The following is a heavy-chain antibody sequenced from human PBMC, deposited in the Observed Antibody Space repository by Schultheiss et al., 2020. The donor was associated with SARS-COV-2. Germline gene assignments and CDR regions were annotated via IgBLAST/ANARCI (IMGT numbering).Heavy chain of an antibody. V-gene: IGHV3-20*04. CDR1: GFTFDDYG. CDR2: INWNGGST. CDR3: AKEDSGYDQAFDY. Sequence: GESLKISCTASGFTFDDYGMHWVRQAPGKGLEWVSGINWNGGSTGYADSVKGRFTISRDNAKNSLYLQMNSLRAEDTAVYYCAKEDSGYDQAFDYWGQGTLVTVSS. J-gene: IGHJ4*02. D-gene: IGHD5-12*01.